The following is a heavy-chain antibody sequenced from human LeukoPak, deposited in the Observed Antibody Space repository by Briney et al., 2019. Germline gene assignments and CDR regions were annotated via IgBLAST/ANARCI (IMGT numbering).Heavy chain of an antibody. Sequence: ASVKVSCKASGYTFTGYYMHWVRQAPGQRLEWMGWINPNSGGTNYAQKFQGRVTMTRDTSISTAYMELSRLRSDDTAVYYCARDRGGSYYGLSIYHYYGMDVWGQGTTVTVSS. CDR2: INPNSGGT. D-gene: IGHD2/OR15-2a*01. CDR3: ARDRGGSYYGLSIYHYYGMDV. CDR1: GYTFTGYY. J-gene: IGHJ6*02. V-gene: IGHV1-2*02.